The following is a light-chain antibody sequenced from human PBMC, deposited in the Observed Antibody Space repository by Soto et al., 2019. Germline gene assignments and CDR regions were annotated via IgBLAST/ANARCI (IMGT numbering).Light chain of an antibody. CDR3: LQDYNYPYT. CDR2: DAS. Sequence: AIQMTQSPSSLSASVGDRVTITCRASQGIRNDLGWYQQKPGKAPKLLIYDASSLQSGVPSRFSGSGSGADFTLTISSLQPEDFATYYCLQDYNYPYTFGQGTKLQIK. V-gene: IGKV1-6*01. J-gene: IGKJ2*01. CDR1: QGIRND.